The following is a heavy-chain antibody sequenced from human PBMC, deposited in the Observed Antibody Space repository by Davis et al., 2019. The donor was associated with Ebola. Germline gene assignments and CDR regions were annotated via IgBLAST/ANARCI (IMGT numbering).Heavy chain of an antibody. J-gene: IGHJ3*02. D-gene: IGHD2-2*01. Sequence: GESLKISCKGSGYSFTNYWISWVRQMPGKGLGWLGRIDPSDSYTNYSPSFQGHVTISANKSSSTAYLQWSSLKASDTAMYYCASQYCSSTSCYYYDAFDIWGQGTMVTVSS. CDR3: ASQYCSSTSCYYYDAFDI. V-gene: IGHV5-10-1*01. CDR1: GYSFTNYW. CDR2: IDPSDSYT.